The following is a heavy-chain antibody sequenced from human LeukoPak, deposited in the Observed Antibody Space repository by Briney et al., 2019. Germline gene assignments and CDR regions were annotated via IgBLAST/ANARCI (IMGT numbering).Heavy chain of an antibody. CDR2: ISGSGGST. Sequence: GGSLRLSCAASEFSVGSNYMTWVRQAPGKGLEWVSAISGSGGSTYYADSVKGRFTISRDNSKNTLYLQMNSLRAEDTAVYYCAKDLRESSGWHGNFDYWGQGTLVTVSS. CDR1: EFSVGSNY. J-gene: IGHJ4*02. D-gene: IGHD6-19*01. CDR3: AKDLRESSGWHGNFDY. V-gene: IGHV3-23*01.